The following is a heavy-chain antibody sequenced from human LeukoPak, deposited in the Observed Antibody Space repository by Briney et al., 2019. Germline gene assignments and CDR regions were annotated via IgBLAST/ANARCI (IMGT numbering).Heavy chain of an antibody. CDR1: GLTFRRYA. Sequence: GGSLRHSCVASGLTFRRYAMSWVRQAPGKGLEWVTAISGSGDSTYYADSVKGRFTISRDNSRNTLYLQINRLTAEDTAVYYCAKVERGYEYAYYYGMDVWGQGTTVTVSS. J-gene: IGHJ6*01. CDR2: ISGSGDST. V-gene: IGHV3-23*01. D-gene: IGHD5-12*01. CDR3: AKVERGYEYAYYYGMDV.